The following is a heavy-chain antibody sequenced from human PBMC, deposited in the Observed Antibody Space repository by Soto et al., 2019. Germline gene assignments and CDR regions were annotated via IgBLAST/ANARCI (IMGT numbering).Heavy chain of an antibody. J-gene: IGHJ4*02. D-gene: IGHD3-22*01. CDR3: TNLDLRWSGGETHSSGYSTNFSY. CDR1: GFTLSSYG. Sequence: QVHLVESGGGVVQPSRSLRLSCAASGFTLSSYGMRWVRQAPGKALERVAGISYDGSNKYYADSVKGRFTISRDNSNNQLYMPPNSLGTEYTAVYSCTNLDLRWSGGETHSSGYSTNFSYWGQRTLVTVSS. V-gene: IGHV3-30*18. CDR2: ISYDGSNK.